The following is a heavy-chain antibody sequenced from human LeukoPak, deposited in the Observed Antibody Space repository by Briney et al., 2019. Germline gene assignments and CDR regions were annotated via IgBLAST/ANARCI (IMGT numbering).Heavy chain of an antibody. V-gene: IGHV4-38-2*01. CDR3: ARVGYYDSSGYYYVGSEYYFDY. CDR2: IYHRGST. D-gene: IGHD3-22*01. Sequence: SETLSLTCAVSGYSISSGYYWGWIRQPPGKGLEWIGSIYHRGSTYYNPSLKSRVTISVDTSKIQFSLKLSSVTAADTAMYYCARVGYYDSSGYYYVGSEYYFDYWGQGTLVTVSS. J-gene: IGHJ4*02. CDR1: GYSISSGYY.